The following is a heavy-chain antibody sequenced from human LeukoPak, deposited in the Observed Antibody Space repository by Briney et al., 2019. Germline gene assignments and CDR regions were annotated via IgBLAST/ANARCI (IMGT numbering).Heavy chain of an antibody. CDR1: GFTVSSNY. J-gene: IGHJ4*02. CDR3: AKDLGSYYYGSGSYPFDY. Sequence: PGGSLRLSCAASGFTVSSNYMSWVRQAPGEGLEWVSVIYSGGSTYYADSVKGRFTISRDNSKSTLYIQMNSLRAEDTAVYYCAKDLGSYYYGSGSYPFDYWGQGTLVTVSS. V-gene: IGHV3-53*01. CDR2: IYSGGST. D-gene: IGHD3-10*01.